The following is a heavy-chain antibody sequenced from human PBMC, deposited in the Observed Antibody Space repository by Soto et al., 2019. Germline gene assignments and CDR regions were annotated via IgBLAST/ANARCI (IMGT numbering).Heavy chain of an antibody. CDR3: ARGGSWGPDF. Sequence: EVQVVESGGDLVQPGGSLRLSCVVSGFTFSDFWMSWVRQAPGKGLDWVANIKHDGSETYYVGSVEGRFTISRDNTKDSLYLQMNSLRAEDTAVYYRARGGSWGPDFWGQGTLVTVSS. CDR2: IKHDGSET. CDR1: GFTFSDFW. J-gene: IGHJ4*02. V-gene: IGHV3-7*01. D-gene: IGHD2-15*01.